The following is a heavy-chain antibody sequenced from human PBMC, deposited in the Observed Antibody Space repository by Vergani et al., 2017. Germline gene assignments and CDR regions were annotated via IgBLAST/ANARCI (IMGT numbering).Heavy chain of an antibody. V-gene: IGHV4-30-2*01. D-gene: IGHD6-19*01. CDR3: ARASLKELVGCYYYMDV. CDR2: IFPSGNS. J-gene: IGHJ6*03. CDR1: GDSITNGGFS. Sequence: QLQLQESGSGLVKPSQTLSLTCAVSGDSITNGGFSWNWIRQPPGKGPEWIGYIFPSGNSDYNPSLKNRVSISLDKSKNQFSLWVNSVTAADTAVYFCARASLKELVGCYYYMDVWGKGKTVVVSS.